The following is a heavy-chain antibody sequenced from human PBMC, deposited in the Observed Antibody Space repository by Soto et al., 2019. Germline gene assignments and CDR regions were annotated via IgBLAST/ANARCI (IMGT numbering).Heavy chain of an antibody. J-gene: IGHJ5*02. V-gene: IGHV1-8*01. D-gene: IGHD3-10*01. CDR3: ARGWRSARGGWFDP. CDR1: GYTFTSYD. Sequence: ASVKVSCKASGYTFTSYDINWVRQATGQGLEWMGWMNPNSGNTGYAQKFQGRVTMTRNTSISTAYMELSSLRSEDTAVYYCARGWRSARGGWFDPWGQGTLVTVSS. CDR2: MNPNSGNT.